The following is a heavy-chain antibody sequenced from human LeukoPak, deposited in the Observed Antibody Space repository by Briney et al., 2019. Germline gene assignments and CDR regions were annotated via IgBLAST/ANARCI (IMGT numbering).Heavy chain of an antibody. CDR3: ARDDTNSPSRF. CDR2: IIPILGTA. Sequence: GASVTVSCKASGGTFSTSGINWMRQAPGQGLEWMGRIIPILGTADYAQKFQGRVTISADEYTSSAHLELSSLRYEDTAMYYCARDDTNSPSRFWGQGTLVTVSS. J-gene: IGHJ4*02. V-gene: IGHV1-69*11. D-gene: IGHD2-2*01. CDR1: GGTFSTSG.